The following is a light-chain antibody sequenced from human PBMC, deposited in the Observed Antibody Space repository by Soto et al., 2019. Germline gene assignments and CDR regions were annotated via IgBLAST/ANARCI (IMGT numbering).Light chain of an antibody. V-gene: IGKV1-5*03. Sequence: DIQMPQSPSTLSGSVGASLTITCRATQTIRTSLAWYQQIPGRAPKLLIYKASILDTGVPSRFSGSGSGTEFTLTISSLQPDDFATYYCQQYNSYWTFGQGTKVDIK. CDR1: QTIRTS. J-gene: IGKJ1*01. CDR3: QQYNSYWT. CDR2: KAS.